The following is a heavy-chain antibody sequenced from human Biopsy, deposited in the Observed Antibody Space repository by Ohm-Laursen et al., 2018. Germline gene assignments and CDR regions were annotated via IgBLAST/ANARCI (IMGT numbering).Heavy chain of an antibody. V-gene: IGHV3-11*01. CDR3: ARELGNGMDV. CDR1: GFSFSDYH. Sequence: GSLRLSCAASGFSFSDYHMRWIRQAPGRGLEWVSYISGGGTIYYGDSVKGRFTISRGNADNSLHLQMKSLRAEDTAVYYCARELGNGMDVWGQGTPVTVSS. J-gene: IGHJ6*02. CDR2: ISGGGTI.